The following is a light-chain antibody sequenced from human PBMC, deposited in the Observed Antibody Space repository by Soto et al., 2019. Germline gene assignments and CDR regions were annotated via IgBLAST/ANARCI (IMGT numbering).Light chain of an antibody. Sequence: QSALTQPASVSGSPGQSITISCTGTSNDVGGFNYVSWYQQHPGKAPKLVIYEVRYRPSGVPDRFSGSKSGTSASLAITGLQAEDEADYYCQSYDSSLSVWVFGGGTKVTVL. V-gene: IGLV2-14*01. J-gene: IGLJ3*02. CDR2: EVR. CDR1: SNDVGGFNY. CDR3: QSYDSSLSVWV.